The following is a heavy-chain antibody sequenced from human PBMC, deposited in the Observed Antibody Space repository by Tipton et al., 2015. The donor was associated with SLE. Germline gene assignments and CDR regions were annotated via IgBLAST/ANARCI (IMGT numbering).Heavy chain of an antibody. CDR3: ARDGGDYWYFDL. J-gene: IGHJ2*01. CDR2: IYYSGST. V-gene: IGHV4-61*10. CDR1: GGSISSGSYY. D-gene: IGHD2-21*01. Sequence: TLSLTCTVSGGSISSGSYYWSWIRQPAGKGLEWIGYIYYSGSTNYNPSLKSRVTISVDTSKNQFSLKLSSVTAADTAVYYCARDGGDYWYFDLWGRGTLVTVSS.